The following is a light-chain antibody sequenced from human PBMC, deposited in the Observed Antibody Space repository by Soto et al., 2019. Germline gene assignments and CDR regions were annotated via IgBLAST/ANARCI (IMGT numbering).Light chain of an antibody. J-gene: IGLJ1*01. CDR2: EVS. CDR1: SSDVGGYNY. Sequence: QSVLTQPPSASGSPGQSVTISCTGSSSDVGGYNYVSWYQQHPGKAPKLMIYEVSKRPSGVPDRFSGSKSDNSASLTVSGLQAEDEADYYCSSYAGSNNFVFRTGTKVTVL. V-gene: IGLV2-8*01. CDR3: SSYAGSNNFV.